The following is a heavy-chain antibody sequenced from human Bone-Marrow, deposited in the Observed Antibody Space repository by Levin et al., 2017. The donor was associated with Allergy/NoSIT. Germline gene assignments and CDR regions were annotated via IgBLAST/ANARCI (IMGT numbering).Heavy chain of an antibody. Sequence: ASVKVSCKVSGYTLTELSMHWVRQAPGKGLEWMGGFDPEDGETIYAQKFQGRVTMTEDTSTDTAYMELSSLRSEDTAVYYCATDRSFYRNLIRLDYWGQGTLVTVSS. CDR1: GYTLTELS. CDR2: FDPEDGET. D-gene: IGHD3-3*02. V-gene: IGHV1-24*01. CDR3: ATDRSFYRNLIRLDY. J-gene: IGHJ4*02.